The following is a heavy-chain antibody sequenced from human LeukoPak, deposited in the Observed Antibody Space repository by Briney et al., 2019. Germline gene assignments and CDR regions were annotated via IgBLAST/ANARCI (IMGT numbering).Heavy chain of an antibody. CDR2: ISAYNGNT. Sequence: GASVKVPCKASGYTFTSYGISWVRQAPGQGLEWMGWISAYNGNTNYAQKLQGRVTMTTDTSTSTAYMELRSLRSDDTAVYYCARAPLGSSWRMEAFDIWGQGTMVTVSS. D-gene: IGHD6-13*01. CDR1: GYTFTSYG. V-gene: IGHV1-18*01. J-gene: IGHJ3*02. CDR3: ARAPLGSSWRMEAFDI.